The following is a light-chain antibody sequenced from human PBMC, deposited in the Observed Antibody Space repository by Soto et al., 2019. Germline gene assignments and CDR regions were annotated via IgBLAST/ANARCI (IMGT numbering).Light chain of an antibody. CDR3: SAYTVSRTYV. J-gene: IGLJ1*01. Sequence: QSALTQPASVSGSPGQYITISCTGTSSDVGAYNFVSWHQQHPGKAPKLMIYNVYDRPSGISYRFSGSKSGNTASLTISGLQGEDEADYYCSAYTVSRTYVFGTGTKVTVL. V-gene: IGLV2-14*03. CDR2: NVY. CDR1: SSDVGAYNF.